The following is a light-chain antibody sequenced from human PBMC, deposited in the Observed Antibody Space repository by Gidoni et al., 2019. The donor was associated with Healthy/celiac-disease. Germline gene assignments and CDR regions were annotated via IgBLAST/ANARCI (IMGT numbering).Light chain of an antibody. Sequence: ESVLTQSPGTLSLSPGERATLSCSAGQSVSSSYLAWYQQKPGQAPRLLIYGASSRATGIPDRFSGSGSGTDFTLTISRLEPEDFAVYYCQQYGSSQFTFGPGTKVDIK. V-gene: IGKV3-20*01. CDR3: QQYGSSQFT. CDR1: QSVSSSY. J-gene: IGKJ3*01. CDR2: GAS.